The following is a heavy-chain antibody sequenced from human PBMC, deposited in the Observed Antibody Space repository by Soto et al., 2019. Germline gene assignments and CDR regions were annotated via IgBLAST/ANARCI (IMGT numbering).Heavy chain of an antibody. V-gene: IGHV3-53*01. CDR3: ARDPGYFDILTGYQNSYNYGLDL. CDR1: GLSVSANY. Sequence: PGGSLRLACAASGLSVSANYMTWVRQAPGKGLEWVSLMSIGDKIYYADSVKGRFTISRDDSRNILYLQMNNLRVEDSAVYYCARDPGYFDILTGYQNSYNYGLDLWGQGTTVTVSS. CDR2: MSIGDKI. D-gene: IGHD3-9*01. J-gene: IGHJ6*02.